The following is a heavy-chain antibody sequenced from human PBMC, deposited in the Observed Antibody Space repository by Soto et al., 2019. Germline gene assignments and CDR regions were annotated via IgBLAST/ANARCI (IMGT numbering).Heavy chain of an antibody. V-gene: IGHV1-18*01. J-gene: IGHJ6*02. CDR2: ISAYNGNT. Sequence: AASLKDSCKACSYTFPSSYTCWVRQAPGQGLEWMGWISAYNGNTNYAQKLQGRVTMTTDTSTSTAYMELRSLRSDDTAVYYCARGSNVLRFLEWYRDYYGMDVWG. D-gene: IGHD3-3*01. CDR3: ARGSNVLRFLEWYRDYYGMDV. CDR1: SYTFPSSY.